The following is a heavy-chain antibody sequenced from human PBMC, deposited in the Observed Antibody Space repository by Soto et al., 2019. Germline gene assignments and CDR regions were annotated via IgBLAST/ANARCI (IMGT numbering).Heavy chain of an antibody. V-gene: IGHV1-3*01. CDR3: VRARTMIVRMDV. CDR1: GYTFTSYA. J-gene: IGHJ6*02. D-gene: IGHD3-22*01. Sequence: ASVKVSCKASGYTFTSYAMHWVRQAPGQRLEWMGWINAGNGNTKYSQKFQGRVTITRDTSASTAYMELSSLRSEDTAVYYCVRARTMIVRMDVWGQGTTVTVSS. CDR2: INAGNGNT.